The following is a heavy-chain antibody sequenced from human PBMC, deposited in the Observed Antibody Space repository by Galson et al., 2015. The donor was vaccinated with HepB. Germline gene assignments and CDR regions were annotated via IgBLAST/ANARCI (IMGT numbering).Heavy chain of an antibody. CDR1: GFTFSNYG. D-gene: IGHD5-18*01. V-gene: IGHV3-30*18. Sequence: SLRLSCAASGFTFSNYGMHWVRQAPGKGLEWVAVLSYDGSNKYYADSVKGLFTISRDNSKNTLYLQMNSLIGEDTAVYYCAKAKVGSGGYTYATGDTDYYYMDVWGKGTTVTVSS. CDR3: AKAKVGSGGYTYATGDTDYYYMDV. J-gene: IGHJ6*03. CDR2: LSYDGSNK.